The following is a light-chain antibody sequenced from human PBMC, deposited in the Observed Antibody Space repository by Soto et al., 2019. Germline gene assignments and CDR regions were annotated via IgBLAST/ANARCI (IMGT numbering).Light chain of an antibody. CDR1: QGISNY. J-gene: IGKJ3*01. CDR2: AAS. Sequence: DIQMTQSPSSLSASVGDRVTITCRASQGISNYLAWYQQKPGKVPKLLIYAASTLQSGVPSRFSGSGSGTDFTLTISSLQPEDVGTYYCQKYNSAPLITFGPGTKVDIK. V-gene: IGKV1-27*01. CDR3: QKYNSAPLIT.